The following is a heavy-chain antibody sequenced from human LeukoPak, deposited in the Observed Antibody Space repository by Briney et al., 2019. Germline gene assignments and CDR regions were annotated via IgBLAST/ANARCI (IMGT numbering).Heavy chain of an antibody. CDR1: GFTFSSYT. V-gene: IGHV3-21*01. D-gene: IGHD2-8*01. J-gene: IGHJ3*02. CDR2: ISSSSSYI. CDR3: ARAGLGMVAWGAFDI. Sequence: PGGSLRLSCAASGFTFSSYTMNWVRQAPGKGLEWVSSISSSSSYIYYADSVKGRFTISRDNAKNSLYLQMNSLRAKDTAVYYCARAGLGMVAWGAFDIWGQGTMVTVSS.